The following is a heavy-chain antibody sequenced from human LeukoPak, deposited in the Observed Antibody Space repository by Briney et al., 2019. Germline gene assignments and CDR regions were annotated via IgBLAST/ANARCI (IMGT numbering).Heavy chain of an antibody. CDR2: IYYSGST. CDR1: GGSISSGDYY. J-gene: IGHJ4*02. Sequence: PSQTLSLTCTVSGGSISSGDYYWSWIRQPPGKGLEWIGYIYYSGSTYYNPSLKSRVTISVDTSKNQFSLKLSSVTAADTAVYYCARENHNYDSNYLDYWGQGTLVTVSS. D-gene: IGHD3-22*01. V-gene: IGHV4-30-4*08. CDR3: ARENHNYDSNYLDY.